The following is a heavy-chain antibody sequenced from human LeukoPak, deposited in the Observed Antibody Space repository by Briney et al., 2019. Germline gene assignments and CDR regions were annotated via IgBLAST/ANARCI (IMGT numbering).Heavy chain of an antibody. D-gene: IGHD5-24*01. CDR3: ARDRGEGWLQSFDY. CDR1: GGSISSGGYY. V-gene: IGHV4-31*03. J-gene: IGHJ4*02. CDR2: IYYSGST. Sequence: SQTLSLTCTVSGGSISSGGYYWSWIRQHPGKGLEWIGYIYYSGSTYYNPSLKSRVTKSVDTSKNQFSLKLSSVTAADTAVYYCARDRGEGWLQSFDYWGQGTLVTVSS.